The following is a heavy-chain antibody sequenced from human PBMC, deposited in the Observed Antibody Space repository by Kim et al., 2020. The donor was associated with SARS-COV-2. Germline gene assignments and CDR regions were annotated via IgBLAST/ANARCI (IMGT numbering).Heavy chain of an antibody. CDR3: ARAGLLTVTRWFDP. D-gene: IGHD4-17*01. Sequence: SETLSLTCAVYGGSFSGYYWSWIRQPPGKGLEWIGEINHSGSTNYNPSLKSRVTISVDTSKNQFSLKLSSGTAADTAVYYCARAGLLTVTRWFDPWGQGTLVTVSS. CDR2: INHSGST. J-gene: IGHJ5*02. CDR1: GGSFSGYY. V-gene: IGHV4-34*01.